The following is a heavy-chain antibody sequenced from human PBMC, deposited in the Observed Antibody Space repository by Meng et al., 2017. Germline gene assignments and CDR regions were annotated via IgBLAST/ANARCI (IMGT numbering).Heavy chain of an antibody. J-gene: IGHJ4*02. Sequence: GGSLRLSCAASGLTFDAYAMHWVRQAPGKGLEWVSLISWDGGRTYYADSVKGQFTISRDNSKNSLYMQMNSLRAEATAWYYFARDLSGRLRLVELSLSWFDYWGQGTLVTVSS. CDR1: GLTFDAYA. D-gene: IGHD3-16*02. V-gene: IGHV3-43D*03. CDR3: ARDLSGRLRLVELSLSWFDY. CDR2: ISWDGGRT.